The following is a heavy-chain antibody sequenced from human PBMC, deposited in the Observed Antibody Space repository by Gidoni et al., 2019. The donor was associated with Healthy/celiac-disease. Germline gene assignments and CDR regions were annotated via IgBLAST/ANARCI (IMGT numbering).Heavy chain of an antibody. J-gene: IGHJ4*02. CDR3: ARDHPYYDRTRGLDY. CDR1: GGSLSSGDYY. CDR2: IYYSGST. D-gene: IGHD3-22*01. V-gene: IGHV4-30-4*01. Sequence: QVQLQESGPGLVKPSQTLSLTCTVSGGSLSSGDYYWSWIRQPPGKGLEWIGYIYYSGSTYYNPSLKSRVTISVDTSKNQVSLKLSSVTAADTAVYYCARDHPYYDRTRGLDYWGQGTLVTVSS.